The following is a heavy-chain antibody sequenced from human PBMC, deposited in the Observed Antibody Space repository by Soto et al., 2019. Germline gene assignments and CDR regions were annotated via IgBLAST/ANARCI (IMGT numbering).Heavy chain of an antibody. CDR1: GGTFSSYA. CDR3: ARDCISTSCYPDGMDV. CDR2: IIPIFGTA. V-gene: IGHV1-69*12. J-gene: IGHJ6*02. D-gene: IGHD2-2*01. Sequence: QVQLVQSGAEVKKPGSSVKVSCKASGGTFSSYAISWVRQAPGQGLEWMGGIIPIFGTANYAQKLQGRVTITADESTSTAYMELSGLRSEDTAVYYCARDCISTSCYPDGMDVWGQGTTVTVSS.